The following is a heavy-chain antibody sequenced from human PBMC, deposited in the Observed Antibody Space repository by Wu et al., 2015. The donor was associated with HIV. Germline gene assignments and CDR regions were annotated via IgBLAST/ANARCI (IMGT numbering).Heavy chain of an antibody. CDR3: ARSLGIVGNTPPGY. D-gene: IGHD1-26*01. CDR2: IIPALSMT. CDR1: GYTFTSYG. J-gene: IGHJ4*02. Sequence: QVQLVQSGAEVKKPGASVKVSCKASGYTFTSYGISWVRQAPGQGLEWMGRIIPALSMTNYAQVFQGRLKFTADESTNTAYMELSSLKIEDTATYYCARSLGIVGNTPPGYWGQGTLVTVSS. V-gene: IGHV1-69*04.